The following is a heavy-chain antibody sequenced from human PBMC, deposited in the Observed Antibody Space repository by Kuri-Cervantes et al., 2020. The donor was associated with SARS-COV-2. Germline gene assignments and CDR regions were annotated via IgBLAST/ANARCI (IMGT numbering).Heavy chain of an antibody. Sequence: SVKVSCKASGGTFSSYAISWVRQAPGQGLEWMGGIIPIFGIANYAQKFQGRVTITADKSTSTAYMELSSLRSEDTAVYYCARLSGGDSSSPVSGMDVWGQGTTVTVSS. J-gene: IGHJ6*02. CDR1: GGTFSSYA. CDR2: IIPIFGIA. CDR3: ARLSGGDSSSPVSGMDV. V-gene: IGHV1-69*10. D-gene: IGHD6-13*01.